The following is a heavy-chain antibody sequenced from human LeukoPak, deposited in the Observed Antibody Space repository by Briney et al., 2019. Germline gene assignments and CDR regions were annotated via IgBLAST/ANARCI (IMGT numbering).Heavy chain of an antibody. Sequence: PSETLSLTCTVSGGSISSYYWSWIRQPAGKGLEWIGRISTSGSTNYNPSLKSRVTISVDTSKNQFSLKLSSVTAADTAVYYCARHDTMTVGEYYFDYWGQGTLVTVSS. CDR2: ISTSGST. CDR1: GGSISSYY. CDR3: ARHDTMTVGEYYFDY. V-gene: IGHV4-4*07. D-gene: IGHD3-22*01. J-gene: IGHJ4*02.